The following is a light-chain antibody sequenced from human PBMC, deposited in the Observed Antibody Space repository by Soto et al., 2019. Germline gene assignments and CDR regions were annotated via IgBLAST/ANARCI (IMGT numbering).Light chain of an antibody. Sequence: EIVLTQSPATLSLSPGDRATLSCRASQSVGSYLGWYQQRPGQAPRLLIYDASNRATGIPARFSGGGSGTDFTLTISSLEPEDFAVYYCQQRSDWPSTFGGGTKVEIK. V-gene: IGKV3-11*01. CDR3: QQRSDWPST. CDR2: DAS. J-gene: IGKJ4*01. CDR1: QSVGSY.